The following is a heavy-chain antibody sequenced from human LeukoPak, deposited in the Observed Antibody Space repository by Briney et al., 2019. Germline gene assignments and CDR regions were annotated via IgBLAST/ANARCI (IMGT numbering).Heavy chain of an antibody. D-gene: IGHD5-24*01. V-gene: IGHV4-38-2*02. Sequence: SETLSLTCTVSDYSISSGYGYYWGWIRQPPGKGLEWVGNIYHSGITYYNHFNSSLKSRVTISIDTSKNQFSLKLNSVTAADTAVYYCARIDGYSLFDPWGQGTLVTVSS. J-gene: IGHJ5*02. CDR2: IYHSGIT. CDR1: DYSISSGYGYY. CDR3: ARIDGYSLFDP.